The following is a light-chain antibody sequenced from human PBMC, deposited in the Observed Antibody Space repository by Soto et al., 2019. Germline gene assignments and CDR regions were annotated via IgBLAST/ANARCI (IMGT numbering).Light chain of an antibody. Sequence: QSALTQPPSASGSPGQSVTISCTGTSSDVGSCNSVSWYQQHPGKVPKLLISEVSKRPSGVPDRFSGSKSGNTASLTVSGLQAEDEADYYCSSCRGSDIIFGGGIKLTVL. J-gene: IGLJ2*01. CDR1: SSDVGSCNS. CDR2: EVS. CDR3: SSCRGSDII. V-gene: IGLV2-8*01.